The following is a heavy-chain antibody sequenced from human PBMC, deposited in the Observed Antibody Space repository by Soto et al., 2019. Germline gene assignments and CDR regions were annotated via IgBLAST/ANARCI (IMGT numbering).Heavy chain of an antibody. Sequence: QVQLVQSGAEVKKPGASVKVSCKASGYTFTSYGISWVRQAPGQGLEWMGWISAYNGNTNYAQKLQGRVTMTTDTSTSTAYMELRILRSDDTAVYYCARTPSLWFGELSKPNYFDYWGQGTLVTVSS. CDR1: GYTFTSYG. D-gene: IGHD3-10*01. CDR2: ISAYNGNT. V-gene: IGHV1-18*04. J-gene: IGHJ4*02. CDR3: ARTPSLWFGELSKPNYFDY.